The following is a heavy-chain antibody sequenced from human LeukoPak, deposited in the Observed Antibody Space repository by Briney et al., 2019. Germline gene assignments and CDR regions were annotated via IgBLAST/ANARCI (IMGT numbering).Heavy chain of an antibody. D-gene: IGHD4-11*01. CDR3: AKDAQRGFDYSNSLEH. CDR1: GFTFSHFA. J-gene: IGHJ5*02. CDR2: IWSDATNQ. V-gene: IGHV3-33*06. Sequence: HLGPSLRLSCEPSGFTFSHFAMHGVPDAPDKGLEWGAVIWSDATNQYYANSVKGRFTISRDDFRKTVSLQMDGLRVEDTAVYYCAKDAQRGFDYSNSLEHWGQGSLVTVSS.